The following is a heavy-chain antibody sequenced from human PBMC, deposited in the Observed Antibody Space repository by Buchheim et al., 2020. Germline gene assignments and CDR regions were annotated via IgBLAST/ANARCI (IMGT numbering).Heavy chain of an antibody. D-gene: IGHD5-18*01. CDR1: GFTFSSYS. V-gene: IGHV3-21*01. J-gene: IGHJ4*02. CDR2: ISSCSSYI. CDR3: ARDTIRGYSYGYFDY. Sequence: EVQLVESGGGLVKPGGSLRLSCAASGFTFSSYSMNWVRQAPGKGLEWVSSISSCSSYIYYADSVKGRFTISRDNAKNSLYLQMNSLRAEDTAVYYCARDTIRGYSYGYFDYWGQGTL.